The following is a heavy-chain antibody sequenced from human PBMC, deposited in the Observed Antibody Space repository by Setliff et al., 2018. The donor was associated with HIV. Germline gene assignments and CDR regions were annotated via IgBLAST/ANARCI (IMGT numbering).Heavy chain of an antibody. V-gene: IGHV3-23*01. Sequence: GGSLRLSCAASGFTFSTYRMNWVRQAPGKGLEWVSAISGSGGATYYADSVKGRFTISRDNSKNTLYLQMNSLRAEDTAVYYCAKAYSGYEYSTDYWGQGTLVTVSS. J-gene: IGHJ4*02. CDR3: AKAYSGYEYSTDY. CDR2: ISGSGGAT. CDR1: GFTFSTYR. D-gene: IGHD5-12*01.